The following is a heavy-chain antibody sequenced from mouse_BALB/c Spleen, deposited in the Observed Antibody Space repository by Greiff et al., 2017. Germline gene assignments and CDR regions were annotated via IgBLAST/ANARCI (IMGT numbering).Heavy chain of an antibody. CDR2: INPSNGGT. V-gene: IGHV1S81*02. J-gene: IGHJ2*01. Sequence: QVQLQQPGAELVKPGASVKLSCKASGYTFTSYYMYWVKQRPGQGLEWIGGINPSNGGTNFNEKFKSKATLTVDKSSSTAYMQLSSLTSEDSAVYYCTRGLLRSHFDYWGQGTTLTVSS. D-gene: IGHD1-1*01. CDR3: TRGLLRSHFDY. CDR1: GYTFTSYY.